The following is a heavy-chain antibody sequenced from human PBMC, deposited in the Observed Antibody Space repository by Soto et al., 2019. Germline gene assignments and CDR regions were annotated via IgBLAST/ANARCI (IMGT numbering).Heavy chain of an antibody. J-gene: IGHJ4*02. CDR2: LSYDGHNE. V-gene: IGHV3-30*18. Sequence: QVQLVESGGAVVQPGTSLRLSCAASGVAFSTYGVRWVRQAPGKGLEWVAILSYDGHNEYYTDSVKGRFTISRDTSRNTLYLQMDRLRADDTAMYYCAKDRGFGEYLFDSWGQGTLVTVSS. D-gene: IGHD3-10*01. CDR1: GVAFSTYG. CDR3: AKDRGFGEYLFDS.